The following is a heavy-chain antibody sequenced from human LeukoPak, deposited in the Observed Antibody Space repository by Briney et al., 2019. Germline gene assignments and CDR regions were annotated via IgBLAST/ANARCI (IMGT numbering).Heavy chain of an antibody. CDR1: GFTFSDYD. D-gene: IGHD3-10*01. J-gene: IGHJ4*02. CDR2: ISTNGRTM. Sequence: GGSLRLSCAASGFTFSDYDMSWIRQAPGRGLEWVSYISTNGRTMYYADSMKGRFTISRDNAKNSLFLQMNSLRAEDTAVYYCAREPQHSVGQGVIIVPDYWGQGTLVTVSS. V-gene: IGHV3-11*01. CDR3: AREPQHSVGQGVIIVPDY.